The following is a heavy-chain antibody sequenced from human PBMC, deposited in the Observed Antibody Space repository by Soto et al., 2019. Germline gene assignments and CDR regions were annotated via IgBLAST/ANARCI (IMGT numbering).Heavy chain of an antibody. CDR1: GVTLSSYA. CDR3: AREGVIIYYGMDV. Sequence: XGSLRVSSEASGVTLSSYAMHWVRKAPGKGLDWVAVISYDGSNKYYADSVKGRFTISRDNSKNTLYLQMNSLRAEDTAVYYCAREGVIIYYGMDVWGQGNTVTVSS. J-gene: IGHJ6*02. CDR2: ISYDGSNK. D-gene: IGHD3-10*01. V-gene: IGHV3-30-3*01.